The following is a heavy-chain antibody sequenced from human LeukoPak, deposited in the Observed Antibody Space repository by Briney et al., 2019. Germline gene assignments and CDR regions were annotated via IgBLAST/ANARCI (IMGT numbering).Heavy chain of an antibody. J-gene: IGHJ4*02. V-gene: IGHV3-23*01. CDR2: ISGSGGST. CDR1: GFTFSDYW. D-gene: IGHD4-17*01. Sequence: GGSLRLSCAGSGFTFSDYWMTWVRQAPGKGLEWVSAISGSGGSTYYADSVKGRFTISRDNSKNTLYLQMNSLRAEDTAVYYCAKGGDDYGDYGDYWGQGTLVTVSS. CDR3: AKGGDDYGDYGDY.